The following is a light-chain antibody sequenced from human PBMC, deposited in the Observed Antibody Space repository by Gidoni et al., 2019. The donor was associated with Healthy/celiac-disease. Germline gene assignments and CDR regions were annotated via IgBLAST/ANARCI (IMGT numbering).Light chain of an antibody. J-gene: IGLJ2*01. CDR3: QAWDSSTSV. CDR2: QDS. CDR1: KLGVNY. Sequence: SDELTQPLSASVPPGQTASITCPGDKLGVNYACRYQQKPGQSPVLVIYQDSKRPSGRPARFSGSTSGNTATLTLSGTQAIDESDYYCQAWDSSTSVFGGGTKLTVL. V-gene: IGLV3-1*01.